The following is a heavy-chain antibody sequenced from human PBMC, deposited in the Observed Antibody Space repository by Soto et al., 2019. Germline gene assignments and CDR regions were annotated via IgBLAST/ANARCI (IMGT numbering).Heavy chain of an antibody. CDR2: ISSGGAT. J-gene: IGHJ4*02. CDR1: GTSISGDYW. V-gene: IGHV4-28*01. Sequence: QVQLQESGPGLVKPSDTLSLTCAVSGTSISGDYWWGWIRQAPGKGLEWIGYISSGGATHYNPSLGSRLTMSVDTSRSQFSLKLSSVTAVDAALYYCTRKTGGYSFFEYWGRGTLVTVSS. CDR3: TRKTGGYSFFEY. D-gene: IGHD2-8*02.